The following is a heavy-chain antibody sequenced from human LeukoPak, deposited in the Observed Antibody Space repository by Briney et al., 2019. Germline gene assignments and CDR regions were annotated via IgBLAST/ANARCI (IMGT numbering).Heavy chain of an antibody. CDR1: GGSISSYY. V-gene: IGHV4-4*07. CDR3: ARAHGSGAYYYMDV. CDR2: IYTSGST. Sequence: SETLSLTCTVSGGSISSYYWSWIRQPAGKGLEWIGRIYTSGSTNYNPSLKSRVTISVDTSKNQFSLKLSSVTAADTAVYYCARAHGSGAYYYMDVWGKGTTVTISS. D-gene: IGHD3-10*01. J-gene: IGHJ6*03.